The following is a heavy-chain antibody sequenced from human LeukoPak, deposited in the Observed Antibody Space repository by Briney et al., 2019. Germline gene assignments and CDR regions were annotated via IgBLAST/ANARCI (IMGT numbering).Heavy chain of an antibody. D-gene: IGHD6-6*01. CDR3: AREYSSSTGKASDY. CDR1: GFTFSDSG. V-gene: IGHV3-30*02. J-gene: IGHJ4*02. CDR2: IEYDGRNK. Sequence: GGSLRLSCVASGFTFSDSGMHWVRQAPGKGLEWVAFIEYDGRNKNHAESVKGRVAISRDNSKTTLYLQMNSLRAEDTAIYYCAREYSSSTGKASDYWGQGTLVTVSS.